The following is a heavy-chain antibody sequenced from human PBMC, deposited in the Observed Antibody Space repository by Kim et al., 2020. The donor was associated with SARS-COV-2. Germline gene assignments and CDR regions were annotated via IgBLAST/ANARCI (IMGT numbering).Heavy chain of an antibody. D-gene: IGHD3-3*01. CDR3: ARLESGTLTFFDY. V-gene: IGHV4-39*01. J-gene: IGHJ4*02. Sequence: YTPSLKNRVTISMATSKNQFSLRLTSVTASDTAIYYCARLESGTLTFFDYWGQGTLVTVSS.